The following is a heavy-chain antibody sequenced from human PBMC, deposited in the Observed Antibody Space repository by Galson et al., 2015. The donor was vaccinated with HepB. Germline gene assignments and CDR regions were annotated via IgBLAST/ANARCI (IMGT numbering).Heavy chain of an antibody. V-gene: IGHV3-23*01. CDR1: GFTFSSYA. CDR3: AKDGGDCDNGECYYFDY. CDR2: ISSSGGTT. Sequence: SLRLSCAASGFTFSSYAMSWVRQAPGKGLEWVSGISSSGGTTYYADSVKGRFTISRDNSKNTLYLQMSSLRVEDTAVYYCAKDGGDCDNGECYYFDYWGQGALVTVSS. D-gene: IGHD2-8*01. J-gene: IGHJ4*02.